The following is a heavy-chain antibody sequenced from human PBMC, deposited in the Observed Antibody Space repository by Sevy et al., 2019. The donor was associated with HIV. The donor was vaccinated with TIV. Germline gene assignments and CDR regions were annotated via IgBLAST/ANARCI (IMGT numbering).Heavy chain of an antibody. CDR1: GFIFSSYG. CDR2: IRYDGNEK. V-gene: IGHV3-30*02. Sequence: GGSLRLSCAASGFIFSSYGMHWVRQAPGKGLDRVAFIRYDGNEKYFADSVRGRFTISRDNSKNTLYLQMNKLRSEDTAVYYCARGQGLDYWCQGTLVTVSS. J-gene: IGHJ4*02. CDR3: ARGQGLDY.